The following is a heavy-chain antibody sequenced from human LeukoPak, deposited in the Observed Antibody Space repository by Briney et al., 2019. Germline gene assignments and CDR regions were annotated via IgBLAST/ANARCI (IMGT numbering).Heavy chain of an antibody. V-gene: IGHV3-21*05. J-gene: IGHJ5*02. Sequence: KAGGSLRLSGAPSGFTFGSYEMNWVRQAPGKGLEWVSYISSSSSYIYYADSVKGRFTISRDNAKNSLYLQMNSLRAEDTAVYYCARDGVYCSGGSCRNWFDPWGQGTLVTVSS. D-gene: IGHD2-15*01. CDR2: ISSSSSYI. CDR1: GFTFGSYE. CDR3: ARDGVYCSGGSCRNWFDP.